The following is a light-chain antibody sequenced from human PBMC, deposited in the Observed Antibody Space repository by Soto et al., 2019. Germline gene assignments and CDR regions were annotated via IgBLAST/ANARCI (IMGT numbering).Light chain of an antibody. Sequence: EIVLTQSPGTLSLSPGERATLSCRASQSVSSSYLAWYQQNPGQAPRLLIYGASSRATGITDRFSGSGSGTDFTLTISRLEPEDFAVYYCHQYDSSPLTFGGGTKVEIK. CDR2: GAS. CDR3: HQYDSSPLT. CDR1: QSVSSSY. J-gene: IGKJ4*01. V-gene: IGKV3-20*01.